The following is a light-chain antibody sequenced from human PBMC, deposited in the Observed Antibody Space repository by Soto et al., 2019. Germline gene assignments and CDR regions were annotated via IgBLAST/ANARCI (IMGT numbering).Light chain of an antibody. V-gene: IGLV1-47*01. CDR1: TSNILRNY. J-gene: IGLJ1*01. Sequence: SVLTQPPSVSAAPGQKVTISCSGSTSNILRNYVYWYRQFPGTAPRLLISMNDQRPSGVPDRFSGSKSGTSASLAISGLRSEDEADYYCASWDDSLSGYVFGTGTKVTV. CDR3: ASWDDSLSGYV. CDR2: MND.